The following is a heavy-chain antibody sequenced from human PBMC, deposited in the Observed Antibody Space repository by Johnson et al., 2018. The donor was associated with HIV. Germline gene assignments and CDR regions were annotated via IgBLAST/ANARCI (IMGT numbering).Heavy chain of an antibody. CDR1: GFTFDDYA. V-gene: IGHV3-11*04. D-gene: IGHD3-10*01. CDR2: ISSSGSTI. Sequence: QVQLVESGGGLVQPGRSLKLSCAASGFTFDDYAMCCCYPGAFEWVSFISSSGSTIYYADSVKGRFTISRDNAKNSLYLQMNSLRAEDTAVYYCARPPPFMGNYGSGSWWAFDIWGQGTMVTVSS. CDR3: ARPPPFMGNYGSGSWWAFDI. J-gene: IGHJ3*02.